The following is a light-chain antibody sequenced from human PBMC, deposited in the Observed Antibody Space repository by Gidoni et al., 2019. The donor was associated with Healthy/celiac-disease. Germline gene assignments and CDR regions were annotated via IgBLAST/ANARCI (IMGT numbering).Light chain of an antibody. CDR2: DAS. V-gene: IGKV1-33*01. J-gene: IGKJ2*01. Sequence: IQMTQSPSSLSASVGDRVTITCQESQDISNYLNWYQQKPGKAPKLLIYDASNLETGVPSRFSGSGSGTDFTFTISSLQPEDIATYYCQQYDNLPYTFGQXTKLEIK. CDR3: QQYDNLPYT. CDR1: QDISNY.